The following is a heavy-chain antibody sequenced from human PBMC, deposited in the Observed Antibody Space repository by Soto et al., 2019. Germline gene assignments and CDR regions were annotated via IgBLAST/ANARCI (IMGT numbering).Heavy chain of an antibody. CDR2: ITSDSSTI. Sequence: EVQLVESGGGLVQPGGSLRLSCAASGFTFSSYSINWVRQAPGKGLEWFSYITSDSSTISYADSVKGRFTVSRDNAKNSLYLQMNSLRDEDKAVYYCARVGRGVYGMDVWGQGTSVTVSS. V-gene: IGHV3-48*02. CDR3: ARVGRGVYGMDV. J-gene: IGHJ6*02. D-gene: IGHD2-8*01. CDR1: GFTFSSYS.